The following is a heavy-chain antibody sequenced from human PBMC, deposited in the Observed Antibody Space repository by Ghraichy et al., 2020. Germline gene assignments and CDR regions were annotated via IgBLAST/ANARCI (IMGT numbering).Heavy chain of an antibody. D-gene: IGHD1-20*01. CDR2: ISSSSSYI. CDR1: GFTFSSYS. J-gene: IGHJ6*02. Sequence: GGSLRLSCAASGFTFSSYSMNWVRQAPGKGLEWVSSISSSSSYIYYADSVKGRFTISRDNAKNSLYLQMNSLRAEDTAVYYCARNLYGITASYYYYGMDVWGQGTTVTVSS. V-gene: IGHV3-21*01. CDR3: ARNLYGITASYYYYGMDV.